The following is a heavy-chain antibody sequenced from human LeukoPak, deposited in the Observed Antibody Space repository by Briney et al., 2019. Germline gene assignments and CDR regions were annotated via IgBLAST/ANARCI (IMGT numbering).Heavy chain of an antibody. D-gene: IGHD2-2*01. CDR2: ILGGGGST. Sequence: TGGSLRLSCAASGFPFSSYAMTWVRQAPGKGLEWISGILGGGGSTYYADSVKGRFTVSRDNAKNSLYLQMNSLRAEDTAVYYCARPNRVGRSANYYYYYYMDVWGKGTTVTVSS. V-gene: IGHV3-23*01. CDR3: ARPNRVGRSANYYYYYYMDV. CDR1: GFPFSSYA. J-gene: IGHJ6*03.